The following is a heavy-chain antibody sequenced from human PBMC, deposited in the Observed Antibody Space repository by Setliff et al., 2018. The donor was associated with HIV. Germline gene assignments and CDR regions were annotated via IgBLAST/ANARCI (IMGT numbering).Heavy chain of an antibody. CDR1: GGSISSYY. CDR2: IYYSGRT. V-gene: IGHV4-59*01. D-gene: IGHD2-15*01. J-gene: IGHJ3*02. Sequence: PSETLSLTCTVSGGSISSYYWSWIRQPPGKGLEWIGYIYYSGRTNYNPSLKRRVTISVDTSTNQFSLKLSSVTAADTAVYYCARNPCSGGSCPDAFDIWGQGTMVTVS. CDR3: ARNPCSGGSCPDAFDI.